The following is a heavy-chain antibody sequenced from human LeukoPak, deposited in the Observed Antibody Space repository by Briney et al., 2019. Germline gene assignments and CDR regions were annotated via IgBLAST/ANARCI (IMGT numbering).Heavy chain of an antibody. D-gene: IGHD6-19*01. CDR1: GGSISSYY. Sequence: SETLSLTCTVSGGSISSYYWSWIRQPAGKGLEWIGRIYTSGNTNYNPSLKSRVTMSVDTSKNQFALELSSVTAADTAVYYCARVVYSCGWDFDYWGQGTLVTVSS. J-gene: IGHJ4*02. CDR3: ARVVYSCGWDFDY. V-gene: IGHV4-4*07. CDR2: IYTSGNT.